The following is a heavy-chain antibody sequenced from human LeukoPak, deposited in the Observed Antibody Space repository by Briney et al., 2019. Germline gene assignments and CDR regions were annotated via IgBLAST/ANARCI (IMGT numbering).Heavy chain of an antibody. Sequence: ASVKVSCKVSGYTLTELSMHWVRQAPGKGLEWRGGFDPEDGETIYAQKFKGRVTMTEDTSTDTAYMELSSLRSEDTAVYYCATVRWLSGSYYFDYWGQGTLVTVSS. CDR1: GYTLTELS. D-gene: IGHD1-26*01. CDR2: FDPEDGET. CDR3: ATVRWLSGSYYFDY. J-gene: IGHJ4*02. V-gene: IGHV1-24*01.